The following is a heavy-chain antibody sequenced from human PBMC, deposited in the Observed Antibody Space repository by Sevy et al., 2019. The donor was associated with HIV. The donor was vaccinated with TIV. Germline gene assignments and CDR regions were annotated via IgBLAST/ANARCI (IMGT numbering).Heavy chain of an antibody. CDR2: VYPNSGGT. D-gene: IGHD1-7*01. J-gene: IGHJ6*02. V-gene: IGHV1-2*06. CDR3: ARDGGGGTTNSGMDV. Sequence: ASVKVSCKASGYTFTDDYLHWVRQVPGLGLEWMGRVYPNSGGTNYARKFQGRVTMTRDTSISTAYMELGRRGFDDTAVYYCARDGGGGTTNSGMDVWGQGTTVTVSS. CDR1: GYTFTDDY.